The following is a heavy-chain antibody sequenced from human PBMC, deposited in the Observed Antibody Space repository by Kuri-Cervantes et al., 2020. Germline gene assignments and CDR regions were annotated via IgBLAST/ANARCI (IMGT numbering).Heavy chain of an antibody. J-gene: IGHJ2*01. V-gene: IGHV3-23*01. D-gene: IGHD2-8*01. CDR2: ISGSGGST. CDR1: GFTFSSYA. CDR3: ARGYCTNGVCRHWYFDL. Sequence: ETLSLTCAASGFTFSSYAMSWVRQAPGKGLEWVSAISGSGGSTYYADSVKGRFTISRDNAKNSLYLQMNSLRAEDTAVYYCARGYCTNGVCRHWYFDLWGRGTLVTVSS.